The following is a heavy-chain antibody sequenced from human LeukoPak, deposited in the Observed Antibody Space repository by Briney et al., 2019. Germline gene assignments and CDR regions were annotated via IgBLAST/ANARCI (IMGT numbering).Heavy chain of an antibody. CDR1: GDSISTYY. D-gene: IGHD3-22*01. CDR2: IRYSGSA. J-gene: IGHJ4*02. V-gene: IGHV4-59*08. Sequence: SETLSLTCTVSGDSISTYYWSWIRQPPGKGPERIGYIRYSGSANYNPSLRSRVTISIDTSKNQFSLKLSSVTAADTAVYHCARLVYDSRGYYFDYWGQGTLVTVSS. CDR3: ARLVYDSRGYYFDY.